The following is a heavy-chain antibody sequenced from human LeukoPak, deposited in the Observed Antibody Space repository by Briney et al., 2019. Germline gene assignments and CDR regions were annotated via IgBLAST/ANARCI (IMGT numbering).Heavy chain of an antibody. Sequence: GGSLRLSCAASGFTFSNYAMSWVRQAPGKGLEWVSAITGSGGNTYYADSVKGRFTISRDNSKNTVFLQMNSLRAEDAAVYYCAKWGGYDVLTGYYVSDYWGQGTLVTVSS. CDR2: ITGSGGNT. CDR1: GFTFSNYA. V-gene: IGHV3-23*01. J-gene: IGHJ4*02. CDR3: AKWGGYDVLTGYYVSDY. D-gene: IGHD3-9*01.